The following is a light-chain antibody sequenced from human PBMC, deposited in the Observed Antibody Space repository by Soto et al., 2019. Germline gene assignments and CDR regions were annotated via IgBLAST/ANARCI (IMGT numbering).Light chain of an antibody. Sequence: AIQLTQTPSSLSASVGSRVTITHRASQGISSALAWYQQKPGKAPKLLIYDASSLESGVPSRFSGSGSRTDFTLTISSLQPEDFATYYCQQFNNYPQITFGQGTRLEIK. V-gene: IGKV1D-13*01. J-gene: IGKJ5*01. CDR1: QGISSA. CDR3: QQFNNYPQIT. CDR2: DAS.